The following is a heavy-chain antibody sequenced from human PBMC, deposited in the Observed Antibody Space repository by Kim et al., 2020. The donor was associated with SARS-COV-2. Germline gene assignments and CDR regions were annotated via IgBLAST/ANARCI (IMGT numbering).Heavy chain of an antibody. V-gene: IGHV3-49*02. Sequence: YAASVKGRFTISRDDSKSIAYLQMNSLKTEDTAVYYCTRVLRFLEDYMDVWGKGTTVTVSS. CDR3: TRVLRFLEDYMDV. D-gene: IGHD3-3*01. J-gene: IGHJ6*03.